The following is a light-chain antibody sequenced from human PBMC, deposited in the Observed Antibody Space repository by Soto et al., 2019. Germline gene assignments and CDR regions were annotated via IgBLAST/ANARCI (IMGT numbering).Light chain of an antibody. CDR2: GAY. J-gene: IGKJ4*01. CDR1: QSVSSSY. Sequence: EIVLTQSPGTLSLSPGERATLSCRASQSVSSSYLAWYQQKPGQAPRLLIYGAYSRATGIPDRFSGSGSGTDFTLTISRLEPEDFAVYYWQQYCSSVTFGGGTKVEIK. V-gene: IGKV3-20*01. CDR3: QQYCSSVT.